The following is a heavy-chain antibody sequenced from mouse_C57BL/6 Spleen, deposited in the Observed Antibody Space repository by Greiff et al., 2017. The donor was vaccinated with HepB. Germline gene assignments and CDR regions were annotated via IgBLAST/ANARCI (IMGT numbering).Heavy chain of an antibody. J-gene: IGHJ4*01. CDR2: ISSGSSTI. CDR1: GFTFSDYE. CDR3: AGGDSNHYAMDY. Sequence: EVQLVESGGGLVKPGGSLKLSCAASGFTFSDYEMHWVRQAPEKGLEWVAYISSGSSTIYYADTVKGRFTISRDNAKNTLFLQMTSLRSEDTAMYYCAGGDSNHYAMDYWGQGTSVTVSS. V-gene: IGHV5-17*01. D-gene: IGHD2-5*01.